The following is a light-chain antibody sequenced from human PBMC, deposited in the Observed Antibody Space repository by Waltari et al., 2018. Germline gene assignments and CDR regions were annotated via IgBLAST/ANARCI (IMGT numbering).Light chain of an antibody. Sequence: DIQMTQSPSTLSASVGERVTITCRASQNINRWLAWYQQKPGKAPNLLIYKTSSLEGGVPSRFSGSGSGTEFTLTIDTLQPDDFATYHCQQYKSYPWTFGQGTKVEI. CDR3: QQYKSYPWT. V-gene: IGKV1-5*03. CDR2: KTS. J-gene: IGKJ1*01. CDR1: QNINRW.